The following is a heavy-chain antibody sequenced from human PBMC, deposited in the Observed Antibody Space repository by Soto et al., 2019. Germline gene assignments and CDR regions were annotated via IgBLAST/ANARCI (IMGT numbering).Heavy chain of an antibody. D-gene: IGHD6-13*01. CDR3: ARENTAAAYYFDY. Sequence: ESGGGVVQPGRSLRLSCAASGFTFSSYGMHWVRQAPGKGLEWVAVIWYDGSNKYYADSVKGRFTISRDNSKNTLYLQMSSLRAEDTAVYYCARENTAAAYYFDYWGQGTLVTVSS. V-gene: IGHV3-33*01. CDR2: IWYDGSNK. J-gene: IGHJ4*02. CDR1: GFTFSSYG.